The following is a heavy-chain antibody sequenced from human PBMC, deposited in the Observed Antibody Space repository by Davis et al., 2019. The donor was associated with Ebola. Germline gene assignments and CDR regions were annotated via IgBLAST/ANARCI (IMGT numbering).Heavy chain of an antibody. V-gene: IGHV4-34*01. D-gene: IGHD1-26*01. CDR3: ARHRGARFRGRGEFDP. CDR1: GGSFSGYY. Sequence: PSETLSLTCAVYGGSFSGYYWSWIRQPPGKGLEWIGEINHSGSTTYNPSLKSRATIPVDTSNNQFSLSLTSVTAAEPAVYYGARHRGARFRGRGEFDPWGQGTLVTVSS. J-gene: IGHJ5*02. CDR2: INHSGST.